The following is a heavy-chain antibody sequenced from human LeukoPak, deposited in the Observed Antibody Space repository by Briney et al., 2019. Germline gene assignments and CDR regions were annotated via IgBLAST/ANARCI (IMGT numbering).Heavy chain of an antibody. V-gene: IGHV4-59*08. Sequence: PSETPSLTCTVSGGSISGSYWSWIRQPPGKGLEWIGYIFYTGDNNYNPSLKTRATVSMATSKNQFSLKMTSVTAADTAVYYCARHTYARPFDFWGQGTLVTVSS. CDR2: IFYTGDN. CDR1: GGSISGSY. J-gene: IGHJ4*02. CDR3: ARHTYARPFDF. D-gene: IGHD6-6*01.